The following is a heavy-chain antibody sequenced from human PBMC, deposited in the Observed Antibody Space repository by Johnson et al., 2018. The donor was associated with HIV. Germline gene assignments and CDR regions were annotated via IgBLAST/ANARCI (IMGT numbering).Heavy chain of an antibody. CDR3: ARDAEEYCGGDCYLWGLGAFDI. V-gene: IGHV3-30*03. CDR2: ISYDGSNA. J-gene: IGHJ3*02. Sequence: QVQLVESGGGVVQPGRSLRLSCAASGFTLSHYGMHWVRQAPGKGPEWVALISYDGSNAYYADSVKGRFTVSRDSSKHTLYLQMNSLRDEDTAVYYCARDAEEYCGGDCYLWGLGAFDIWGQGTMVTVSS. CDR1: GFTLSHYG. D-gene: IGHD2-21*02.